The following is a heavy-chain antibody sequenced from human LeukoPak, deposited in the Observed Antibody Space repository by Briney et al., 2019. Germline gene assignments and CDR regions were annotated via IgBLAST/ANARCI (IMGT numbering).Heavy chain of an antibody. CDR1: GFTFSSYE. J-gene: IGHJ4*02. Sequence: GGSLRLSCAASGFTFSSYEMNWVSQAPGKGLEWVSYISSSGSTISYAASVKGRFTISRDTAKNSLYLQMTSVRATDTSINYCASPQSGKGGQGTLVTVS. CDR3: ASPQSGK. V-gene: IGHV3-48*03. CDR2: ISSSGSTI. D-gene: IGHD3-10*01.